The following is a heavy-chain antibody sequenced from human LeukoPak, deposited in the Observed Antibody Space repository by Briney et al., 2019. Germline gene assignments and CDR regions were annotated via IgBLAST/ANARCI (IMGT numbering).Heavy chain of an antibody. V-gene: IGHV3-7*01. D-gene: IGHD6-6*01. CDR2: IKRDGSEK. Sequence: GGSLRLSCAASGFTFSNYWMSWVRQAPGKGLEWVANIKRDGSEKYYVDSVKGRFTISRDNAKNSLYLQMNSLRAEDTAVYYCARDPIWSSSSDFFYYMDVWGKGTTVTVSS. CDR3: ARDPIWSSSSDFFYYMDV. J-gene: IGHJ6*03. CDR1: GFTFSNYW.